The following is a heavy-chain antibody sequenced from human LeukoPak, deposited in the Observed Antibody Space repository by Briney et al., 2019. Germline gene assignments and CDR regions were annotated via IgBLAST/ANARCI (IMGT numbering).Heavy chain of an antibody. CDR1: GGSFSGYY. CDR2: ISSSSSYI. Sequence: ETLSLTCAVYGGSFSGYYWSWIRQPPGKGLEWVSSISSSSSYIYYADSVKGRFTISRDNAKNSLYLQMNSLRAEDTAVYYCARDDADAFDIWGQGTMVTVSS. V-gene: IGHV3-21*01. D-gene: IGHD2-2*01. J-gene: IGHJ3*02. CDR3: ARDDADAFDI.